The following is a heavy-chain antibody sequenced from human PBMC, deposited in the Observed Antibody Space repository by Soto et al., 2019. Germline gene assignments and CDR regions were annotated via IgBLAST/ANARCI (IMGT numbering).Heavy chain of an antibody. D-gene: IGHD3-22*01. Sequence: QMQLVQSGPEVKKPGTTVKVSCKTPGFTFTSSAVQWVRQARGQRLEWIGWIVVGSGNTNYAQKFQEVVTITRDMSTSTAYMELSSLRSEDTAVYYCAATEGSSGYDYWGQGTLVTVSS. J-gene: IGHJ4*02. CDR3: AATEGSSGYDY. CDR2: IVVGSGNT. CDR1: GFTFTSSA. V-gene: IGHV1-58*01.